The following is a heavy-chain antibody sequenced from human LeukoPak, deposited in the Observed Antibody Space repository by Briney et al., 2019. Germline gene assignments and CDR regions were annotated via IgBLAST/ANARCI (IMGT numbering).Heavy chain of an antibody. CDR3: ARVIYSSSWYGVFAFDI. J-gene: IGHJ3*02. CDR2: MNPNSGNT. CDR1: GYTFTSYD. V-gene: IGHV1-8*01. D-gene: IGHD6-13*01. Sequence: GASVKVSCKASGYTFTSYDINWVRQATGQGLEWMGWMNPNSGNTGYAQKFQGRVTMTRNTSISTAYMELSSLRSEDTAVYYCARVIYSSSWYGVFAFDIWGQGTMVTVSS.